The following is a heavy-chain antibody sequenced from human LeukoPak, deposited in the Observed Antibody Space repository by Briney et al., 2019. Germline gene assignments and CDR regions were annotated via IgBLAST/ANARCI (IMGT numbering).Heavy chain of an antibody. J-gene: IGHJ6*04. D-gene: IGHD2-15*01. CDR3: ARTPGYCSGGSCYSGYYNGMDV. CDR2: IYSGGST. CDR1: GFTVSSNY. Sequence: GGSLRLSCAASGFTVSSNYMSWVRKAPGKGLEWVSVIYSGGSTYYAHSVKGRFTISRDDSKNTVYLQMNSLRAEDTAVYYCARTPGYCSGGSCYSGYYNGMDVWGKGTTVTVSS. V-gene: IGHV3-53*01.